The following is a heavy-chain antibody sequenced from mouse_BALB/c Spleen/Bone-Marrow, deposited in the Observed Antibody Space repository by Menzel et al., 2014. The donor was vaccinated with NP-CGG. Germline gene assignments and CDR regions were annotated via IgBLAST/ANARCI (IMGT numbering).Heavy chain of an antibody. CDR3: AREYGTSYDYYFDV. J-gene: IGHJ1*01. D-gene: IGHD1-1*01. V-gene: IGHV5-4*02. CDR2: ISDGGSYT. CDR1: GFTFSDYY. Sequence: VQLQQSGGGLVKPGGSLKLSCAASGFTFSDYYMYWVRQTPEKRLEWVATISDGGSYTYYPDSVKGRFTVSRDNAKNNLYLQMSGLKSEDTAMYYRAREYGTSYDYYFDVWGAGTTVTVSS.